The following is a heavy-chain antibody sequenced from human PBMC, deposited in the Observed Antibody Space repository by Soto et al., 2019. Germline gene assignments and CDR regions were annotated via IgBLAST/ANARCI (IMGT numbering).Heavy chain of an antibody. CDR3: ARDRAVVVPAASELDY. V-gene: IGHV1-69*04. CDR2: IIPILGIA. D-gene: IGHD2-2*01. CDR1: GYTFTSYG. J-gene: IGHJ4*02. Sequence: GASVKVSCKASGYTFTSYGISWVRQAPGQGLEWMGRIIPILGIANYAQKFQGRVTITADKSTSTAYMELSSLRSEDTAVYYCARDRAVVVPAASELDYWGQGTLVTVS.